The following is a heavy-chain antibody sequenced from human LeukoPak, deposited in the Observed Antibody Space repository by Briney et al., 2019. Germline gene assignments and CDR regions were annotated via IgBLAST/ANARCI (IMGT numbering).Heavy chain of an antibody. D-gene: IGHD6-6*01. CDR3: AKDSESEVYINAFDI. Sequence: GGTLRLSCGASGFTFSTYGMTWVRQAPGKGLEWVSGISGSGGNTYYADSVKGRFTISRDNPKNTLYLQINSLRAEDTAVYYCAKDSESEVYINAFDIWGQGTMVTVSS. V-gene: IGHV3-23*01. CDR2: ISGSGGNT. CDR1: GFTFSTYG. J-gene: IGHJ3*02.